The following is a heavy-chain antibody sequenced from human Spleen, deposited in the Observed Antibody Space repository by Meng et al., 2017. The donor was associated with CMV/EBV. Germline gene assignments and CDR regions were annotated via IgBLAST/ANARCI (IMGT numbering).Heavy chain of an antibody. Sequence: ASVKVSCKASGYTFTDYFIHWVRQSPGQGLEWMAWINPNSGGTNYAQKFKGRVTLTRDTSINTAYMELSRLRSDDTAVYYCARGELYSYYYAMDVWGQGTTVTVSS. V-gene: IGHV1-2*02. CDR3: ARGELYSYYYAMDV. D-gene: IGHD1-26*01. CDR1: GYTFTDYF. J-gene: IGHJ6*02. CDR2: INPNSGGT.